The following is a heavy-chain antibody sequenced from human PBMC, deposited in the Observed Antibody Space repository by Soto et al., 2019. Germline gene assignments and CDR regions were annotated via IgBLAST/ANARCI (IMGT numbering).Heavy chain of an antibody. CDR3: ARDQDDYDILTGYYNGHYFDY. Sequence: SVKVSCKASGGTFSSYTMSWVRQAPGQGLEWMGRIIPILGIANYAQKFQGRVTITADKSTSTAYMELSSLRSEDTAVYYCARDQDDYDILTGYYNGHYFDYWGQGTLVTVSS. CDR2: IIPILGIA. D-gene: IGHD3-9*01. CDR1: GGTFSSYT. J-gene: IGHJ4*02. V-gene: IGHV1-69*04.